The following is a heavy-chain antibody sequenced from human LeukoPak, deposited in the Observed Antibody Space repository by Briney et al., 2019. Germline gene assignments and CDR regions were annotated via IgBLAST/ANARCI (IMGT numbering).Heavy chain of an antibody. CDR1: GYTFTGYY. CDR3: ARDPRGNSVYVFDY. V-gene: IGHV1-46*01. CDR2: INPSGGST. D-gene: IGHD5/OR15-5a*01. J-gene: IGHJ4*02. Sequence: ASVTVSCKASGYTFTGYYMHWVRQAPGQGLDWMGFINPSGGSTRYAQNFQGRVTMTRDTSTSTIYMELSSLRSEDTAVYYCARDPRGNSVYVFDYWGQGTLVTVSS.